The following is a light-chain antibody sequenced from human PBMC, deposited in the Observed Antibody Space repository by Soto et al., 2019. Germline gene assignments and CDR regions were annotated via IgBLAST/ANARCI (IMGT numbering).Light chain of an antibody. CDR1: SSDVGGYNY. Sequence: QSALTQPPSASGSPGQSVTISCTGTSSDVGGYNYVYWYQQHPGKAPKLMIYEVSKRPSGVPDRFSGSKSGNTASLTVSGLQAEDEAEYYCSSYAGSYRVFGTGTKLTVL. J-gene: IGLJ1*01. CDR2: EVS. V-gene: IGLV2-8*01. CDR3: SSYAGSYRV.